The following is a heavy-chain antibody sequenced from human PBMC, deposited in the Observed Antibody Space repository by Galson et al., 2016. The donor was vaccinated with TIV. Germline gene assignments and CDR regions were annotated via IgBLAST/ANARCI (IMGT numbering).Heavy chain of an antibody. CDR3: TRDEPSYNYVLDV. Sequence: SCAASGFTFSRYYMHWVRQAPGKGLVWVSRISSDGSSTLYADSVKGRFTISRDNAKNTLYLQMSSLKAEDTALYYCTRDEPSYNYVLDVWGQGTTVTVSS. V-gene: IGHV3-74*01. CDR1: GFTFSRYY. CDR2: ISSDGSST. D-gene: IGHD1-14*01. J-gene: IGHJ6*02.